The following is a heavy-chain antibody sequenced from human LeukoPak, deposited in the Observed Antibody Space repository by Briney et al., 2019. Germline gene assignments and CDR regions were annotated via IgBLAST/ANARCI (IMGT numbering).Heavy chain of an antibody. CDR3: ARGPQILTMIVVVITSGSDY. Sequence: ASVKVSCKASGYTFTGYYMHWVQQAPGQGLEWMGWINPNSGGTNYAQKFQGRVTMTRDTSISTAYMELSRLRSDDTAVYYCARGPQILTMIVVVITSGSDYWGQGTLVTVSS. D-gene: IGHD3-22*01. CDR2: INPNSGGT. V-gene: IGHV1-2*02. CDR1: GYTFTGYY. J-gene: IGHJ4*02.